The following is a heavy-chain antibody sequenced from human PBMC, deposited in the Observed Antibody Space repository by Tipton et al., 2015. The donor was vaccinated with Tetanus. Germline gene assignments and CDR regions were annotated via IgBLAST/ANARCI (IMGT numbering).Heavy chain of an antibody. J-gene: IGHJ4*02. V-gene: IGHV3-33*01. CDR1: GFTFSTNA. Sequence: SGFTFSTNAMHWVRQAPGKGLEWVAAIWNYGSYKYYADSVKGRFTISRDNAKNSLLLQMNSLRDEDTAVYYCARGLCTSSSCPKHYFDYWGQGTLVTVSS. D-gene: IGHD2-2*01. CDR3: ARGLCTSSSCPKHYFDY. CDR2: IWNYGSYK.